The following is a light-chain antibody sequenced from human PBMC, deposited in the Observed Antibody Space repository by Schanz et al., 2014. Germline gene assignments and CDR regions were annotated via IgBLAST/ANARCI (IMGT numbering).Light chain of an antibody. Sequence: EIVLTQSPGTLSLSPGERATLSCRASQSFSSSLLAWYQQKPGQAPRLLIYGASSRATGIPDRFSGSGSGTDFTLTISSLEPEDFAIYYCQQRSNWPFTFGPLTKVDIK. CDR1: QSFSSSL. J-gene: IGKJ3*01. CDR3: QQRSNWPFT. CDR2: GAS. V-gene: IGKV3D-20*02.